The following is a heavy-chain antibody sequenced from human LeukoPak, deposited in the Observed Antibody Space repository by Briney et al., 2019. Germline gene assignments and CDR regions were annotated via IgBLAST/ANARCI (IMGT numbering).Heavy chain of an antibody. CDR2: ISAYNGNT. J-gene: IGHJ6*02. CDR3: ARTYYDILTDPDQYYYYGMGV. V-gene: IGHV1-18*01. CDR1: GYTFTSYG. Sequence: ASVKVSCKASGYTFTSYGISWVRQAPGQGLEWMGWISAYNGNTNYAQKLQGRVTMTTDTSTSTAYMELRSLRSDDTAVYYCARTYYDILTDPDQYYYYGMGVWGQGTTVTVSS. D-gene: IGHD3-9*01.